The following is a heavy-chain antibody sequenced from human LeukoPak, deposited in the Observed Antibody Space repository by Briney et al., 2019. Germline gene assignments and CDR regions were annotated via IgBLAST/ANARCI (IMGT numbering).Heavy chain of an antibody. CDR3: ARGSIAVAGDMDV. Sequence: PEGSLRLSCAASGFTFSSYAMHWVRQAPGKGLEYVSAISSNGGSTYYANSVKGRFTISRDNSKNTLYLQMGSLRAEDLAVYYCARGSIAVAGDMDVWGKGTTVTVSS. D-gene: IGHD6-19*01. V-gene: IGHV3-64*01. CDR1: GFTFSSYA. CDR2: ISSNGGST. J-gene: IGHJ6*03.